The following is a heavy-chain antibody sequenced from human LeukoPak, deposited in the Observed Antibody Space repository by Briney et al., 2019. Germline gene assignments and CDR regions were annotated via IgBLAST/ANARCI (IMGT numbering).Heavy chain of an antibody. CDR3: ARPSGSTGGYYYYMDV. Sequence: ASVKVSFKASGDTFSGYYMHWVRQAPGQGLEWMGWIYPNSGGTNYAQKFQGRVTMTRDTSISTAYMELSRLRSDDTAVYYCARPSGSTGGYYYYMDVWGKGTTVIVSS. V-gene: IGHV1-2*02. J-gene: IGHJ6*03. CDR2: IYPNSGGT. CDR1: GDTFSGYY. D-gene: IGHD1-26*01.